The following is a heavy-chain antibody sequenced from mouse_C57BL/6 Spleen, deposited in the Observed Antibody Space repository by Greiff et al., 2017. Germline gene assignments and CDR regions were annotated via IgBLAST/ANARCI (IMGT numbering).Heavy chain of an antibody. J-gene: IGHJ2*01. CDR2: INPNNGGT. Sequence: EVKLMESGPELVKPGASVKMSCKASGYTFTDYNMHWVKQSHGKSLEWIGYINPNNGGTRYNQKFKGKATLTVNKSSSTAYMELRILTSAGSAVYYCAIVGNWDRVGYYFHYTSQGTPLTVSS. CDR3: AIVGNWDRVGYYFHY. V-gene: IGHV1-22*01. D-gene: IGHD4-1*01. CDR1: GYTFTDYN.